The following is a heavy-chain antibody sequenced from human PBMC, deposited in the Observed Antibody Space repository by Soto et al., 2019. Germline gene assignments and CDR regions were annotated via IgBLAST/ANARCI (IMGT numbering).Heavy chain of an antibody. J-gene: IGHJ5*02. Sequence: QSQTLSLTCAVYGGSFSGYYWSWIRQPPGKGLEWIGEINHSGSTNYNPSLKSRVTISVDTSKNQFSLKLSSVTAADTAVYYCARTHQWLRSWFDPWGQGTLVTVSS. D-gene: IGHD5-12*01. CDR2: INHSGST. CDR1: GGSFSGYY. CDR3: ARTHQWLRSWFDP. V-gene: IGHV4-34*01.